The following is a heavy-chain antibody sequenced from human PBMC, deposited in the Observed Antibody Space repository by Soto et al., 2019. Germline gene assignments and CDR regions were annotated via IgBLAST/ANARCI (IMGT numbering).Heavy chain of an antibody. CDR2: INHSGST. CDR1: GGSFSGYY. J-gene: IGHJ3*02. Sequence: QVQLQQWGAGLLKPSETLSLTCAVYGGSFSGYYWSWIRQPPGKGLEWIGEINHSGSTNYNPSLKSRVTISVDTSKNQFSLKLSSVTAADTAVYYCARGLVGTTVVVVAATFAFDIWGQGTMVTVSS. CDR3: ARGLVGTTVVVVAATFAFDI. D-gene: IGHD2-15*01. V-gene: IGHV4-34*01.